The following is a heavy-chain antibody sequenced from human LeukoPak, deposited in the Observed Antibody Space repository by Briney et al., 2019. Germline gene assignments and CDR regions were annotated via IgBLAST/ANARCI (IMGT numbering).Heavy chain of an antibody. D-gene: IGHD4-17*01. CDR3: ARDSTVSDFDY. Sequence: GGSLRLSRAASGFTFTSYNMHWVRQAPGKGLEWVSCISSSSSYMYYADSVKGRFTISRDNAKNSLYLQMNSLRADDTAVYYCARDSTVSDFDYWGQGTLVTVSS. CDR1: GFTFTSYN. J-gene: IGHJ4*02. CDR2: ISSSSSYM. V-gene: IGHV3-21*01.